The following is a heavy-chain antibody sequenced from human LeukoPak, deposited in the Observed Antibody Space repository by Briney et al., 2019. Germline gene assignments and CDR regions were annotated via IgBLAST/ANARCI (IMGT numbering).Heavy chain of an antibody. J-gene: IGHJ4*02. CDR3: ARLGIAVAGLDY. D-gene: IGHD6-19*01. V-gene: IGHV1-46*01. Sequence: ASVKVSCKASGYTFTSYYMHWVRQAPGQGLEWMGIINPSGGSTSYAQKLQGRVTMTRDTSTSTVYMELSSLRSEDTAVYYCARLGIAVAGLDYWGQGTLVTVSS. CDR2: INPSGGST. CDR1: GYTFTSYY.